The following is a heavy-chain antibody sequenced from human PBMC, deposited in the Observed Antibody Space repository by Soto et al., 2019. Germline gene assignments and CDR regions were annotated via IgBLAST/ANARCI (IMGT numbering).Heavy chain of an antibody. V-gene: IGHV4-59*01. D-gene: IGHD4-4*01. CDR2: IYYSGST. CDR3: ARDETYSNYGEFDY. J-gene: IGHJ4*02. Sequence: QVQLQESGPGLVKPSETLSLTCTVSGGSISSYYWSWIRQPPGKGLEWIGYIYYSGSTNYNPSLKSRVTISVDTSKNQFSLKLSSVTAADTAVYYCARDETYSNYGEFDYWGQGTLVTVSS. CDR1: GGSISSYY.